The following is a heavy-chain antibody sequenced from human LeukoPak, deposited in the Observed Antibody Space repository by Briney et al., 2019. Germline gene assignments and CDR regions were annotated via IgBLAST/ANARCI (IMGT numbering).Heavy chain of an antibody. V-gene: IGHV3-23*01. Sequence: PGGSLRLSCAASGFTFSSYAMSWVRQAPGKGLEWVSAISGSGSSTYYADSVKGRFTISRDNSKNTLYLQMNSLGAEDTAVYYCAKSRGIYDNSGWRTFDYWGQGTLVTVSS. CDR2: ISGSGSST. J-gene: IGHJ4*02. D-gene: IGHD5-12*01. CDR3: AKSRGIYDNSGWRTFDY. CDR1: GFTFSSYA.